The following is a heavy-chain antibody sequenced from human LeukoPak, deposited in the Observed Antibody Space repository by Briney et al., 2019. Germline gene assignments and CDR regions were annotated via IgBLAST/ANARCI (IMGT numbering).Heavy chain of an antibody. Sequence: SETLSLTCTVSGGSISSGGYCWSRIRQERGKGLEWIVYYYSNGITYYHPSLKSRVTISVDQSKDQFSLKLSSLTAADTAVYYCASGPLNWFDPWGQGTLVTVSS. CDR2: YYSNGIT. CDR1: GGSISSGGYC. J-gene: IGHJ5*02. V-gene: IGHV4-31*03. CDR3: ASGPLNWFDP.